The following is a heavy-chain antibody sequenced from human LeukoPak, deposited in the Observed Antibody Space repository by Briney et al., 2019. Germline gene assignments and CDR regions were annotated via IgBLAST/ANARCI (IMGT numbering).Heavy chain of an antibody. V-gene: IGHV4-59*05. CDR1: HDSISNYY. Sequence: PSETLSLTCTVSHDSISNYYWSWIRQPPGKGLEWIGSIYYSGSTYYNPSLKSRVTISVDTSKNQYSLKLSSVTAADTAVYYCARHTPLFRSVLARSGYYSPFDYWGQGTLVTVSS. CDR2: IYYSGST. J-gene: IGHJ4*02. CDR3: ARHTPLFRSVLARSGYYSPFDY. D-gene: IGHD3-3*01.